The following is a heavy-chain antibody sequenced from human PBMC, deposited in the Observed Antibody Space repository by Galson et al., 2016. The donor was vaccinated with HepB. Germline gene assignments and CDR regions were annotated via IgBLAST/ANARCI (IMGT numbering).Heavy chain of an antibody. CDR3: ARGMYYYARSGYPGPFDY. D-gene: IGHD3-22*01. V-gene: IGHV3-23*01. CDR1: GFTFSSYA. J-gene: IGHJ4*02. Sequence: SLRLSCAASGFTFSSYAMSWVRQAPGKGLEWVSAISGGGGSTFYADSVKGRFTISRDNSKNTVYLQMNSLRAEDTAVYYCARGMYYYARSGYPGPFDYWGQGTLVTVSS. CDR2: ISGGGGST.